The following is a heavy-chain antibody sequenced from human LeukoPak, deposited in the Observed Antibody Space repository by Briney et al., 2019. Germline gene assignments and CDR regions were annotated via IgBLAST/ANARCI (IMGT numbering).Heavy chain of an antibody. CDR1: GGSISSYD. Sequence: SETLSLTCTVSGGSISSYDWSWIRQPPGKGLEWIGYIYYSGSTNYNPSLKGRVTISVDTSKNQFSLKLSSVTAADTAVYYCARDPSDYGGYYYYGMDVWGQGTTVTVSS. CDR2: IYYSGST. V-gene: IGHV4-59*01. J-gene: IGHJ6*02. CDR3: ARDPSDYGGYYYYGMDV. D-gene: IGHD4-17*01.